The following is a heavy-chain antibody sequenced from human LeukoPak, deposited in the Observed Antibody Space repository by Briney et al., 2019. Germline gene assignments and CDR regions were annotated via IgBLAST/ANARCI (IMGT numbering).Heavy chain of an antibody. CDR1: GFTFSSYA. V-gene: IGHV3-23*01. Sequence: GGSLRLSCAASGFTFSSYAMSWVRQAPGKGLEWVSAISGSGGSTYYADSVKGRFTISRDNSKNTLYLQMDSLRAEDTAVYYCARESESSGWYDYWGQGTLVTVSS. CDR3: ARESESSGWYDY. CDR2: ISGSGGST. J-gene: IGHJ4*02. D-gene: IGHD6-19*01.